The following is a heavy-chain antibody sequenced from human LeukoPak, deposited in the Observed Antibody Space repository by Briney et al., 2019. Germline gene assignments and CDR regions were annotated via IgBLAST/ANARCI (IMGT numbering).Heavy chain of an antibody. CDR1: GFTFSSYG. CDR2: ISYDGSNK. Sequence: SGGSLRLSCAASGFTFSSYGMHWVRQAPGKGLEWVAVISYDGSNKYYADSVKGRFTISRDNSKNTLYLQMNSLRAEDTAVYYCARGMWQRFDPWGQGTLVTVSS. V-gene: IGHV3-30*03. D-gene: IGHD2-21*01. J-gene: IGHJ5*02. CDR3: ARGMWQRFDP.